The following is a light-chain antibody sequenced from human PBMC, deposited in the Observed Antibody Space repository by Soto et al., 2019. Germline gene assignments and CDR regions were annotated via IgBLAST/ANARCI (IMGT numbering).Light chain of an antibody. V-gene: IGKV3-20*01. Sequence: ELVLTQSPGTLSLSPGERATLSCRVSQSVSSTYIAWYQQYPGQAPRLLIYCASSMATGIPDRCSGSGSGTDFTLTISRLEPEDLAVHFCKQYCRSSPYTFGQGTKVEIK. CDR1: QSVSSTY. CDR3: KQYCRSSPYT. CDR2: CAS. J-gene: IGKJ2*01.